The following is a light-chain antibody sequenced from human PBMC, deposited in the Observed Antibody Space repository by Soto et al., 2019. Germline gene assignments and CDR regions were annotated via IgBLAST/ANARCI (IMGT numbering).Light chain of an antibody. CDR1: QSVSNNY. Sequence: EIVLTQPPGTLSLSPGETPTLPCRASQSVSNNYLAWYQQKPGQAPRLLIYGASNRATGIPDRFSGGGSGTDFTLTISRLEPEDFAVYYCQQFSSYPLTFGGGTKVDI. J-gene: IGKJ4*01. CDR3: QQFSSYPLT. CDR2: GAS. V-gene: IGKV3-20*01.